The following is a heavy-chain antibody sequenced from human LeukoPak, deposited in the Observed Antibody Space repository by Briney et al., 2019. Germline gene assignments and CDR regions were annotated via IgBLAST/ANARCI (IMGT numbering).Heavy chain of an antibody. V-gene: IGHV4-38-2*02. CDR1: GYSISSGYY. CDR2: IYHSGST. Sequence: SETLSLTCTVSGYSISSGYYWGWIRQPPGKGLEWIGSIYHSGSTYYNPSLKSRVTISVDTSKNQFSLKLSSVTAADTAGYYCAGGYYYDSSGYFDYWGQGTLVTVSS. J-gene: IGHJ4*02. D-gene: IGHD3-22*01. CDR3: AGGYYYDSSGYFDY.